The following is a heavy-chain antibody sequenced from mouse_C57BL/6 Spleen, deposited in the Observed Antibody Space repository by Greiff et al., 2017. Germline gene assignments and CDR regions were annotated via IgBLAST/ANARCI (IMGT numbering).Heavy chain of an antibody. D-gene: IGHD4-1*02. CDR2: IWSGGST. CDR3: ARDNSYAMGD. Sequence: VQLQQSGPGLVQPSQSLSITCTVSGFSLTSYGVHWVRQSPGKGLEWLGVIWSGGSTDYNAAYISRLSISKDNSKSKVFFKMNSRHADDTAMYYCARDNSYAMGDWGQGTTVTVST. CDR1: GFSLTSYG. V-gene: IGHV2-2*01. J-gene: IGHJ4*01.